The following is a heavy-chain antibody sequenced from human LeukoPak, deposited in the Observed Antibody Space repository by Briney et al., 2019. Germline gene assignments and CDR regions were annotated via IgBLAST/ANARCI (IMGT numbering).Heavy chain of an antibody. CDR1: GGSISSYY. D-gene: IGHD2-2*02. V-gene: IGHV4-4*07. J-gene: IGHJ5*02. Sequence: SETLSLTCTVSGGSISSYYWSWIRQPAGKGLEWIGRIYTSGNTNYNPSLKSRVTMSVDTSKNQFSLKLSSVTAADTAVYYCARRSPYCSSTSCYNTFDPWGQGTLVTVSP. CDR3: ARRSPYCSSTSCYNTFDP. CDR2: IYTSGNT.